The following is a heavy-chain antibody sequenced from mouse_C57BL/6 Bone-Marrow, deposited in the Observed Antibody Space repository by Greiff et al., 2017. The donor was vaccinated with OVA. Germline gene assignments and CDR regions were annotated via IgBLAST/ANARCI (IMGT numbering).Heavy chain of an antibody. J-gene: IGHJ4*01. D-gene: IGHD2-5*01. CDR3: TRGYSNYYAMVY. CDR1: GYTFTDYE. V-gene: IGHV1-15*01. CDR2: IDPETGGT. Sequence: VQLQQSGAELVRPGASVTLSCKASGYTFTDYEMHWVKQTPVHGLEWIGAIDPETGGTAYNQKFKGKAILTADKSSSTTYLELRSLPSENSAAYDCTRGYSNYYAMVYWGQGTSVTVSS.